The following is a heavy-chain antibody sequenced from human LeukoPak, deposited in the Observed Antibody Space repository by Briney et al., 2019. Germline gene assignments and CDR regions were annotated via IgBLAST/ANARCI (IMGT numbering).Heavy chain of an antibody. D-gene: IGHD2-21*02. CDR3: ARGEPGDSDAFDI. CDR2: IYYSGTT. Sequence: SETLSLTCTVSGGSISSGDYYWSWIRQPPEKGLEWIGYIYYSGTTYYNPSLKSRLTISLDTSKNHFSLKLSSVTAADTAVYYCARGEPGDSDAFDIWGQGTMVTVSS. V-gene: IGHV4-30-4*08. CDR1: GGSISSGDYY. J-gene: IGHJ3*02.